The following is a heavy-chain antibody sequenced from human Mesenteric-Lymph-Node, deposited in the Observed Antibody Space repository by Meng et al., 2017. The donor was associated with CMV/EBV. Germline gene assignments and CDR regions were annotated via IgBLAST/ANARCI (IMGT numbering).Heavy chain of an antibody. D-gene: IGHD6-13*01. CDR1: GDSVSSGSYY. CDR2: MYYSGST. CDR3: ARDRLAAAGDYYYGMDV. J-gene: IGHJ6*02. Sequence: SETLSLTCTVSGDSVSSGSYYWNWIRQPPGKGLEWIGYMYYSGSTKYNPSLKSRVTISVDTSKNQFSLKLSSVTAADTAVYYCARDRLAAAGDYYYGMDVWGQGTTVTVSS. V-gene: IGHV4-61*01.